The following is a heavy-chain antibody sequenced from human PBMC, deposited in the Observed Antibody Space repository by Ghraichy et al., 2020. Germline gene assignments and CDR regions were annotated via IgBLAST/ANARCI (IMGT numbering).Heavy chain of an antibody. Sequence: GGPLRLSCAASGFTFSNAWMSWVRQAPGKGLEWVGRIKSKTDGGTTDYAAPVKGRFTISRDDSKNTLYLQMNSLKTEDTAVYYCTTDPGYSGYDPPYWGQGTLVTVSS. D-gene: IGHD5-12*01. CDR3: TTDPGYSGYDPPY. CDR1: GFTFSNAW. J-gene: IGHJ4*02. V-gene: IGHV3-15*01. CDR2: IKSKTDGGTT.